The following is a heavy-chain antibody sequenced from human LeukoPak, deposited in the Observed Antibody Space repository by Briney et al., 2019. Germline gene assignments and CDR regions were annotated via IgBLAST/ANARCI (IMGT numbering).Heavy chain of an antibody. CDR3: ARDALEMATISYFDY. J-gene: IGHJ4*02. CDR2: INPNSGGT. D-gene: IGHD5-24*01. CDR1: GYTFTGYY. V-gene: IGHV1-2*02. Sequence: ASGKVSCKASGYTFTGYYMHWVRQAPGQGLEWMGWINPNSGGTNYAQKFQGRVTMTRDTSISTAYMELSRLRSDDTAVYYCARDALEMATISYFDYWGQGTLVTVSS.